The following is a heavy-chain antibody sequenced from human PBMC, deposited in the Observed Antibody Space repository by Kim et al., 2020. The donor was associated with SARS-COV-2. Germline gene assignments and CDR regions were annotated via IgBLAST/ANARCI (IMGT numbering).Heavy chain of an antibody. J-gene: IGHJ6*02. CDR1: GGSISSYY. V-gene: IGHV4-59*13. CDR2: IYYSGST. Sequence: SETLSLTCTVSGGSISSYYWSWIRQPPGKGLEWIGYIYYSGSTNYNPSLKSRVTISVDTSKNQFSLKLSSVTAADTAVYYCARGPYSSSWLAHDCYYYYGMDVWGQGTTVTVSS. CDR3: ARGPYSSSWLAHDCYYYYGMDV. D-gene: IGHD6-13*01.